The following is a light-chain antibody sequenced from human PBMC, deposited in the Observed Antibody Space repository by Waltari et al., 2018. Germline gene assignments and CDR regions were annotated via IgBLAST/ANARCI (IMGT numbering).Light chain of an antibody. CDR1: QSVGRY. J-gene: IGKJ1*01. Sequence: EIVLTQSPGTLSLSPGERATLSCRASQSVGRYLAWYQQKPGQAPRLLIYDASTRATGIPDRVSGSGSGTDFSLTISRLEPEDFAVYYCQKYVNLPATFGQGTKVEIK. CDR2: DAS. CDR3: QKYVNLPAT. V-gene: IGKV3-20*01.